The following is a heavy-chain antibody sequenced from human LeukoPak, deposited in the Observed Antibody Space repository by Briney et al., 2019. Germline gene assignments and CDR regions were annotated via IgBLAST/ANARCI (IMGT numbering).Heavy chain of an antibody. D-gene: IGHD3-16*01. J-gene: IGHJ5*02. CDR2: IYYSGST. CDR3: ARDTHGEGGLFDP. V-gene: IGHV4-59*01. CDR1: GVSISSYY. Sequence: SETLSLTCTVSGVSISSYYWSWIRQPPGKGLEGIGYIYYSGSTNYNPSLKSRVTISVDTSKNQFSLKLRSVTAADTAVYYCARDTHGEGGLFDPWGQGTLVTVSS.